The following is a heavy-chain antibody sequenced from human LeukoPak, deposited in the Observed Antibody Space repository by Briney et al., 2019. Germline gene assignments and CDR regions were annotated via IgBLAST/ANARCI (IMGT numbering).Heavy chain of an antibody. J-gene: IGHJ3*01. CDR3: VLSDRAFDF. CDR2: IKSKTDGGTT. CDR1: GFTFINAW. Sequence: GGSLRLSCAASGFTFINAWMTWVRQAPGKGLEWVGRIKSKTDGGTTDYAAPVKGRFTISRDDSKNTLYLQMNALKTEDTAVYYCVLSDRAFDFWGQGTLVTVSS. D-gene: IGHD2-8*02. V-gene: IGHV3-15*01.